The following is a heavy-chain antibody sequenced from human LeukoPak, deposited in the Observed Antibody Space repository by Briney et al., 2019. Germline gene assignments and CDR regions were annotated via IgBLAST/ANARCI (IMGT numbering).Heavy chain of an antibody. CDR3: ARSEGYTEYSTFAS. Sequence: ASVKVSCKASGYTFTSYYLNWVRQAPGQGLEWMGWINPNIGNTDYAQQFQGRVTITRNTAISTVYMELRSLRSDDTAVYYCARSEGYTEYSTFASWGQGTLVTVSS. D-gene: IGHD5-18*01. CDR1: GYTFTSYY. J-gene: IGHJ4*02. CDR2: INPNIGNT. V-gene: IGHV1-8*01.